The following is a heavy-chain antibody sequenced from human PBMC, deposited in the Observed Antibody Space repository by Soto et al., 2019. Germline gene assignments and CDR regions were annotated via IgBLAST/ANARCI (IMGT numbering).Heavy chain of an antibody. J-gene: IGHJ6*02. CDR2: IIPIFGTA. CDR3: ARDPNDFWSGSTYYYYGMDV. V-gene: IGHV1-69*06. D-gene: IGHD3-3*01. CDR1: GGTFSSYA. Sequence: GASVKVSCKASGGTFSSYAISWVRQAPGQGLEWMGGIIPIFGTANYAQKFQGRVTITADKPTSTAYMELSSLRSEDTAVYYCARDPNDFWSGSTYYYYGMDVWGQGTTVTVSS.